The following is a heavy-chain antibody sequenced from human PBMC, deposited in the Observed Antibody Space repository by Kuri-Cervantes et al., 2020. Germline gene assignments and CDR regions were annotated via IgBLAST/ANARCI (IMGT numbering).Heavy chain of an antibody. V-gene: IGHV3-48*01. D-gene: IGHD3-22*01. J-gene: IGHJ4*02. CDR2: ISSSSSTI. CDR3: ASGGGHSSDHYYLAY. Sequence: GESLKISCAASGFTFSSYSMNWVRQAPGKGLEWVSYISSSSSTIYYADSVKGRFTISRDNAKNSLYLQVNSLRAEDTAVYYCASGGGHSSDHYYLAYWGQGTLVTVSS. CDR1: GFTFSSYS.